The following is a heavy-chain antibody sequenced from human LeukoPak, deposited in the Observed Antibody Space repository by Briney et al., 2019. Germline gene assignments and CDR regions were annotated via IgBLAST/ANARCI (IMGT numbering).Heavy chain of an antibody. CDR3: TRENGAFSPFGF. D-gene: IGHD2-8*01. Sequence: PETLSLSCGASGGSITTTNFWSWVRKAPAQGLEWIGKKPLSGLTNYNSSLSSRVTISLDRAKNHLSLTLRSVTAADTAIYYCTRENGAFSPFGFWGQGTVLTVSS. J-gene: IGHJ4*02. CDR1: GGSITTTNF. CDR2: KPLSGLT. V-gene: IGHV4-4*03.